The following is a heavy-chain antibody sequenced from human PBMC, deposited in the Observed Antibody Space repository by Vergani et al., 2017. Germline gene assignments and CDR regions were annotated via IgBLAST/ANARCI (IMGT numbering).Heavy chain of an antibody. V-gene: IGHV1-3*01. CDR2: INAGNGNT. CDR3: ARDSRGWELMDY. CDR1: GYTFTSYA. J-gene: IGHJ4*02. Sequence: QVQLVQSGAEVKKPGASVKVSCKASGYTFTSYAMHWVRQAPGQRLEWLGWINAGNGNTKYSQKFQGRVTITRDTSASTAYMERSSLRSEDTAVYYCARDSRGWELMDYWGQGTLVTVSS. D-gene: IGHD1-26*01.